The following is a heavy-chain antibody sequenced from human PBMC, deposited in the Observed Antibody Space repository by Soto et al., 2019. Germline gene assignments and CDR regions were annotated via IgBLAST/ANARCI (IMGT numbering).Heavy chain of an antibody. V-gene: IGHV3-11*01. J-gene: IGHJ6*02. CDR3: ARGGRQLHGMDV. D-gene: IGHD2-2*01. Sequence: QVQLVESGGGLVKPGGSLRLSCAASGFTFSDYYMTWIRQAPGKGLEWVSYISSSGSPIYYADSVKGRFTISRDNAKNPLYLKMNTLRAEDTAVYYRARGGRQLHGMDVWGQGATVTVSS. CDR1: GFTFSDYY. CDR2: ISSSGSPI.